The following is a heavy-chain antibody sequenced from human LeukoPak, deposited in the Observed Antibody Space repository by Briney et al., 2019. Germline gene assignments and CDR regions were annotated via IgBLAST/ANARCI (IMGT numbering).Heavy chain of an antibody. J-gene: IGHJ3*02. CDR1: GYTFTSYD. V-gene: IGHV1-8*03. CDR3: AGSYSGSYLAFDI. D-gene: IGHD1-26*01. Sequence: ASVKVSCKASGYTFTSYDINWVRQATGRGLEWMGWMNPNSGNTGYAQKFQGRVTITRNTSISTAYMELGSLRSEDTAVYYCAGSYSGSYLAFDIWGQGTMVTVSS. CDR2: MNPNSGNT.